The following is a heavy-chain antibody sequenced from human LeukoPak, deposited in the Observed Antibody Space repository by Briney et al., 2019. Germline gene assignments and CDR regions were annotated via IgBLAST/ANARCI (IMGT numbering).Heavy chain of an antibody. J-gene: IGHJ4*02. CDR3: AKDRNLELRYFVWFFDY. CDR1: GFTFSSYA. Sequence: GGSLRLSCAASGFTFSSYAMSWVRQAPGKGLEWVSAISGSGGSTYNADSVKGRFTISRDNSKNTLYLQMNSLSAEDTAVYYCAKDRNLELRYFVWFFDYWGQGTLVTVSS. D-gene: IGHD3-9*01. V-gene: IGHV3-23*01. CDR2: ISGSGGST.